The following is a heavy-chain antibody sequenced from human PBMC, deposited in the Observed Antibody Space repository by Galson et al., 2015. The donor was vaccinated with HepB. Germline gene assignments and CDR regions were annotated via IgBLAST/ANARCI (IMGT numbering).Heavy chain of an antibody. CDR3: ARRQLAPVWSFDY. CDR2: IYYSGKT. V-gene: IGHV4-39*01. J-gene: IGHJ4*02. D-gene: IGHD6-6*01. CDR1: GGSISSSSYY. Sequence: SETLSLTCTVSGGSISSSSYYWGWIRQPPGKGLEWIGSIYYSGKTYYNPSFKSRVTISVDTSKNQFSLNLNSVTAADTAVYYCARRQLAPVWSFDYWGRGTLVTVSS.